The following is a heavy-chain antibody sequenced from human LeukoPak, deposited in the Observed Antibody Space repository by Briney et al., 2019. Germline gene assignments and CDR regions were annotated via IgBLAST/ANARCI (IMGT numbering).Heavy chain of an antibody. CDR1: GFTFDDYA. D-gene: IGHD6-13*01. Sequence: PGGSLRLSCAASGFTFDDYAMHWVRQAPGKGLEWVSGISWNSGSIGYADSVKGRFTISRDNAKNSLYLQMNSLRAEDTALYYCAKDIFTGIAAAGALDYWGQGTLVTVSS. CDR3: AKDIFTGIAAAGALDY. J-gene: IGHJ4*02. V-gene: IGHV3-9*01. CDR2: ISWNSGSI.